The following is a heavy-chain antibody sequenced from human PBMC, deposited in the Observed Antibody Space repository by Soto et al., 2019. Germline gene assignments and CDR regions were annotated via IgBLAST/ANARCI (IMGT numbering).Heavy chain of an antibody. D-gene: IGHD6-13*01. CDR3: AKDATAAGTYFDY. Sequence: QVQLVESGGGVVQPGRSLRLSCAASGFTFSSYGMHWVRQAAGKGLEWVAVISYDGSNKYYADSVKGRFTISRDNSKNTLYLQMNSLRAEDTAVYYCAKDATAAGTYFDYWGQGTLVTVSS. J-gene: IGHJ4*02. V-gene: IGHV3-30*18. CDR2: ISYDGSNK. CDR1: GFTFSSYG.